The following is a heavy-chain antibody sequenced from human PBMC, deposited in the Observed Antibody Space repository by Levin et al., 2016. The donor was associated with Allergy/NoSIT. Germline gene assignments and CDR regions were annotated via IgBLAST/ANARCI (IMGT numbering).Heavy chain of an antibody. D-gene: IGHD2-2*01. Sequence: VRQMPGKGLEWMGRIDPSDSYTNYSPSFQGHVTISADKSISTAYLQWSSLKASDTAMYYCVSTLYCSSTSCHDYWGQGTLVTSPQ. CDR3: VSTLYCSSTSCHDY. CDR2: IDPSDSYT. J-gene: IGHJ4*02. V-gene: IGHV5-10-1*01.